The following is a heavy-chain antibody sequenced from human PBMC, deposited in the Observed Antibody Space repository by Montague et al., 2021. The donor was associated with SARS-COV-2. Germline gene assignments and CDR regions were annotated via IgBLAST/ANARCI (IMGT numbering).Heavy chain of an antibody. D-gene: IGHD6-13*01. CDR1: GFTISSYG. CDR3: ARDPPTGYANSWRKNHYYYGMDV. V-gene: IGHV3-21*01. CDR2: FGSTSSNI. Sequence: SLRLSCAASGFTISSYGINWVRQAPGKGLEWLSYFGSTSSNIYYGDSVKGRFTVSRDNAKNSVSLQMNGLGAEDTAAYYCARDPPTGYANSWRKNHYYYGMDVWGQGTTVTVSS. J-gene: IGHJ6*02.